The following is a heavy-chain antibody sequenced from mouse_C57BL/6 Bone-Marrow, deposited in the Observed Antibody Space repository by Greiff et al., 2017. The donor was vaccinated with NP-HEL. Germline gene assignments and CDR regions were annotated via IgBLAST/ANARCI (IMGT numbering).Heavy chain of an antibody. V-gene: IGHV5-12*01. CDR1: GFTFSDYY. D-gene: IGHD1-1*01. CDR3: ARHHYGSS. CDR2: ISNGGGST. J-gene: IGHJ3*01. Sequence: EVQLVESGGGLVQPGGSLKLSCAASGFTFSDYYMYWVRQTPEKRLEWVAYISNGGGSTYYPDTVKGRFTISRDNAKKTLYLQMSRLKSEDTAMYYCARHHYGSSWGQGTLVTVSA.